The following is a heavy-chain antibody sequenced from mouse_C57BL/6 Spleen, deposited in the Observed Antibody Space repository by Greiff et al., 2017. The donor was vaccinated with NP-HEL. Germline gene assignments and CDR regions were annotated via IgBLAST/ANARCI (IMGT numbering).Heavy chain of an antibody. D-gene: IGHD2-2*01. CDR3: ARQVVTTRTAWFAY. V-gene: IGHV7-3*01. J-gene: IGHJ3*01. Sequence: EVNLVESGGGLVQPGGSLSLSCAASGFTFTDYYMSWVRQPPGKALEWLGFIRNKANGYTTEYSASVKGRFTISRDNSQSILYLQMNALRAEDSATYYCARQVVTTRTAWFAYWGQGTLVTVSA. CDR1: GFTFTDYY. CDR2: IRNKANGYTT.